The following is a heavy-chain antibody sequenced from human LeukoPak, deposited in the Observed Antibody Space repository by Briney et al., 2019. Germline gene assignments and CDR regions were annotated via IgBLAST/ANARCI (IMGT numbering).Heavy chain of an antibody. J-gene: IGHJ3*02. V-gene: IGHV4-38-2*02. Sequence: SETLSLTCTVSGYSISSGCYWGWIRQPPGKGLEWIGSIYHSGSTYYNPSLKSRVTISVDTSKNQFSLKLSSVTAADTAVYYCARDYDILTGDDAFDIWGQGTMVTVSS. CDR3: ARDYDILTGDDAFDI. D-gene: IGHD3-9*01. CDR1: GYSISSGCY. CDR2: IYHSGST.